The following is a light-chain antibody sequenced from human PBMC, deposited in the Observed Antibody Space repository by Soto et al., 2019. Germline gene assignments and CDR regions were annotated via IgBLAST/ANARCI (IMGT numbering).Light chain of an antibody. V-gene: IGKV1-5*03. CDR1: QSISSR. CDR3: QPYNSYPLT. J-gene: IGKJ4*01. Sequence: DIQMTQSPSTLSASVGDRVTITCRASQSISSRLAWYQQKPGKAPNLLIYKASSLESGVPSRFSGSGSGTEFTLTISSLQPDDFATYYCQPYNSYPLTFGGGTKVEIK. CDR2: KAS.